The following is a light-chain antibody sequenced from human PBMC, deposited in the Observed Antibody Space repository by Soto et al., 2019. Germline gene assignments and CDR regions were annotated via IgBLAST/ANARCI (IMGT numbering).Light chain of an antibody. CDR2: AAS. CDR3: QQSYSTPRT. CDR1: QSISSY. Sequence: DIQMTQSPSSLSASVGDRVTITCRASQSISSYLNWYQQKPGNAPKLLIYAASSLQSGVPSRLSGSGSGTDVTLTISSLQPEDFATYYCQQSYSTPRTFGQGTKVEIK. J-gene: IGKJ1*01. V-gene: IGKV1-39*01.